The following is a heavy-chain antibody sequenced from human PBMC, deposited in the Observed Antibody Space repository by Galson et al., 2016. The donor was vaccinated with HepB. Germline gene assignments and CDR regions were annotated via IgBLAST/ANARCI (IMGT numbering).Heavy chain of an antibody. D-gene: IGHD3-16*01. Sequence: SLRLSCATSGFTFSAHAMSWVRQAPGQGLEWVSAITSSGGATYYADSVKGRFTISRDNSKNTLYVQMNNLRTEDTAIHYCARSRHMIHPWDFVWGRGTMVTVSP. CDR1: GFTFSAHA. J-gene: IGHJ3*01. V-gene: IGHV3-23*01. CDR3: ARSRHMIHPWDFV. CDR2: ITSSGGAT.